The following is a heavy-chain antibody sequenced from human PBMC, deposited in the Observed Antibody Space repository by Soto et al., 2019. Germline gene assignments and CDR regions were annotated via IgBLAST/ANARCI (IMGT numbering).Heavy chain of an antibody. V-gene: IGHV3-23*01. CDR1: GFTFSSYA. Sequence: EVQLLESGGGLVQPGGSLRLSCAASGFTFSSYALNWVRQAPGKGLEWVSVISGSGDNTYYADSVKGRFTISRDDSKNSLYLQMNRLRAEDTAVYYCAKNLGTGVFWSAYYTYSYMDLWCKGTKVTVSS. J-gene: IGHJ6*03. CDR3: AKNLGTGVFWSAYYTYSYMDL. D-gene: IGHD3-3*01. CDR2: ISGSGDNT.